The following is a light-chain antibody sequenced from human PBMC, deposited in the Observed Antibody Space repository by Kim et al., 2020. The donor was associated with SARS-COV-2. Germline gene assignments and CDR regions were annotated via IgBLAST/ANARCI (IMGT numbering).Light chain of an antibody. V-gene: IGKV3-15*01. J-gene: IGKJ2*01. CDR3: QQYDNWPPST. Sequence: VSPGERVTLSCRASQSVSSNLAWYQHKPGQAPRLLISGAATRATGIPARFIGSGSGTEFTLTISSLQSEDFAIYYCQQYDNWPPSTFGQGTKLEI. CDR1: QSVSSN. CDR2: GAA.